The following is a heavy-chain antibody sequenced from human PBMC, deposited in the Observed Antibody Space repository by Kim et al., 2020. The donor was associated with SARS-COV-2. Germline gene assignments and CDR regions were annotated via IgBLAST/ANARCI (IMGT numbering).Heavy chain of an antibody. CDR1: GFTFTTYW. J-gene: IGHJ4*02. V-gene: IGHV3-7*03. Sequence: GGYLRLSCAASGFTFTTYWMTWVRQAPGKGLEWVASINQGGSDKYYVDSVKGRFTISRDNARNSLYLQMNSLRAEDTAVYFCARSILPDYWGQGTLVTVSS. D-gene: IGHD3-10*01. CDR2: INQGGSDK. CDR3: ARSILPDY.